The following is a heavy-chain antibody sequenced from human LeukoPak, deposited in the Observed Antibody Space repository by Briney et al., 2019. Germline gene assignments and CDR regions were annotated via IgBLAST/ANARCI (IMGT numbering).Heavy chain of an antibody. Sequence: GASVKVSCKASGYTFTAHFIHWVRQAPGQGLEWMGWINPNSGGTKYAQNFQGRVTMTRDTSISTAYLDLSRLTSDDTAVYYCALPPGIVPTDFALDAWGQGTMVTVSS. CDR3: ALPPGIVPTDFALDA. CDR2: INPNSGGT. V-gene: IGHV1-2*02. J-gene: IGHJ3*01. D-gene: IGHD2-8*01. CDR1: GYTFTAHF.